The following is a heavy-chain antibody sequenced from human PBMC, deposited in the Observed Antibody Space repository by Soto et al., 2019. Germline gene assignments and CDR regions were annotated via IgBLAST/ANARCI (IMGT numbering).Heavy chain of an antibody. Sequence: SVKVSCKASGGTFSSYAISWVRQAPGQGLEWMGGIIPIFGTASYAQKFQGRVTITADESTSTAYMELSSLRSEDTAVYYCARSIVRSNSAYYYYYYGMDVWGQGTQVTFSS. D-gene: IGHD1-26*01. V-gene: IGHV1-69*13. J-gene: IGHJ6*02. CDR2: IIPIFGTA. CDR1: GGTFSSYA. CDR3: ARSIVRSNSAYYYYYYGMDV.